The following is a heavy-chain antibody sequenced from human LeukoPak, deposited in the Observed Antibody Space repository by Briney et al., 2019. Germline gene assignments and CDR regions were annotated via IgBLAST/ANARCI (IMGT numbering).Heavy chain of an antibody. V-gene: IGHV4-59*01. Sequence: TSETLSLTCTVSGGSISGFYWGWIRQLPGKGLEWIGFIHYSGSTNYNPSLKSRVTISVDTSKNQFSLKLRSVTTADTAVYYCARENYCDYWGQGTVVTVSS. CDR2: IHYSGST. CDR1: GGSISGFY. J-gene: IGHJ4*02. CDR3: ARENYCDY.